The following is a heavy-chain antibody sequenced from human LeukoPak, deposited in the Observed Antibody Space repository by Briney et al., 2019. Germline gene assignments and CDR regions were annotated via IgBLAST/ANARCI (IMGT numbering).Heavy chain of an antibody. D-gene: IGHD2-15*01. CDR3: ARLAGYCSGGSCYNYYMDV. V-gene: IGHV1-2*02. J-gene: IGHJ6*03. Sequence: GASVKVSCKASGYTFTGYYMHWVRQAPGQGLEWMGWINPNSGGTNYAQKFQGRVTMARDTSISTAYMELSRLRSDDTAVYYCARLAGYCSGGSCYNYYMDVWGKGTTVAVSS. CDR2: INPNSGGT. CDR1: GYTFTGYY.